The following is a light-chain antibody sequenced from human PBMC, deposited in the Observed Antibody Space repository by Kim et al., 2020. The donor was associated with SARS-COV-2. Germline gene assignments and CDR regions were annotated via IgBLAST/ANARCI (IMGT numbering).Light chain of an antibody. Sequence: GERATLSGRASQSVGSTSLGWYQQKPGQAPRLLIYGASNRATGIPARFSGSWSGTDFTLTISSLEPEDFAVYYCQQRSNWPPLFTFGPGTKVDIK. CDR1: QSVGSTS. CDR2: GAS. CDR3: QQRSNWPPLFT. J-gene: IGKJ3*01. V-gene: IGKV3-11*01.